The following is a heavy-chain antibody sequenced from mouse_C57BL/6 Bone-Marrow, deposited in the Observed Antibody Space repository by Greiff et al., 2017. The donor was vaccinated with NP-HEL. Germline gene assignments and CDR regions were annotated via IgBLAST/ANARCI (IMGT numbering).Heavy chain of an antibody. V-gene: IGHV2-2*01. D-gene: IGHD2-1*01. CDR3: GRRGNGNLFAY. CDR1: GFSLTSYG. Sequence: VQLQQSGPGLVQPSQSLSITCTVSGFSLTSYGVHWVRQSPGKGLEWLGVIWSGGSTDYNAAFISRLSISKDNSKSQVFCKMNSLQADDTTIYYCGRRGNGNLFAYWGQGTLVTVSA. CDR2: IWSGGST. J-gene: IGHJ3*01.